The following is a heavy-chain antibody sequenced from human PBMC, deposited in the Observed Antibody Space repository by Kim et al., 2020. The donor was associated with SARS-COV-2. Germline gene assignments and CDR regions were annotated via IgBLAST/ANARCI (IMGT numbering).Heavy chain of an antibody. J-gene: IGHJ3*02. CDR2: IYYSGST. Sequence: SETLSLTCTVSGGSISSGGYYWIWIRQHPGKGLEWIGYIYYSGSTYYNPSLERRVTISVDTSKNQFSLKLSSVTAADTSVYYCARARITMIVVVDAFDIWGQGTMVTVSS. V-gene: IGHV4-31*03. CDR3: ARARITMIVVVDAFDI. D-gene: IGHD3-22*01. CDR1: GGSISSGGYY.